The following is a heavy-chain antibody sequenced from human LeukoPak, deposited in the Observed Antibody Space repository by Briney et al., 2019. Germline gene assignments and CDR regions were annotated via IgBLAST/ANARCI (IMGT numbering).Heavy chain of an antibody. V-gene: IGHV3-23*01. Sequence: GGSLRLSCAASGFTFSSYAMSWVRQAPGKGLEWVSAICGSGGSPYYADSVKGRFPISRDNSKTTLYLQMNSLRAEDTAVYYCAKDFLFNYYDSSGYYFDYWGQGTLVTVSS. CDR2: ICGSGGSP. D-gene: IGHD3-22*01. J-gene: IGHJ4*02. CDR1: GFTFSSYA. CDR3: AKDFLFNYYDSSGYYFDY.